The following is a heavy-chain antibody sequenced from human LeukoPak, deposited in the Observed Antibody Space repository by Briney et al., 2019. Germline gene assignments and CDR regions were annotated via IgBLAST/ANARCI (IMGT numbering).Heavy chain of an antibody. Sequence: ASVKVSCKASGYSFNSYYVHWVRQAPGQGLEWMGIINPSGNRVLPSDDSTIYAEKFQGRVTITADKSTSTAYMELSSLRSEDTAVYYCARVEVGATDYFDPWGQGTLVTVSS. CDR1: GYSFNSYY. D-gene: IGHD1-26*01. V-gene: IGHV1-46*02. J-gene: IGHJ5*02. CDR3: ARVEVGATDYFDP. CDR2: INPSGNRVLPSDDST.